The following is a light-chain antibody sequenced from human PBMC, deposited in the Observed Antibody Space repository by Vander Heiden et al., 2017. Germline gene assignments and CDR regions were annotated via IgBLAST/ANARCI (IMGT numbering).Light chain of an antibody. CDR3: QQYDNWLYT. J-gene: IGKJ2*01. CDR1: QSVTSN. Sequence: EVVMTQSPATLSVSPGDRATLSCRASQSVTSNLAWYQQKPGQAPSLLVYGASTRATGIPARFSGSGSGTEFTLTISSLQSEDFAVYYCQQYDNWLYTFGQGTKLEIK. V-gene: IGKV3-15*01. CDR2: GAS.